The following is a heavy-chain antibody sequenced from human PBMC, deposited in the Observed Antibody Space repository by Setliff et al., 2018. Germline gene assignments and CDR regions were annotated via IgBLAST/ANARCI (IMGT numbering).Heavy chain of an antibody. D-gene: IGHD3-10*01. CDR1: GFTFSSDA. J-gene: IGHJ4*02. V-gene: IGHV3-23*03. CDR3: RLWFGELSRDY. Sequence: GSLRLSCAASGFTFSSDAMTWVRQAPGKGLEWVSIISSDGGSIYYADSVKGRFTISGDTSKNALYLQMNSLRAEDTAVYYCRLWFGELSRDYWGPGTLVTVSS. CDR2: ISSDGGSI.